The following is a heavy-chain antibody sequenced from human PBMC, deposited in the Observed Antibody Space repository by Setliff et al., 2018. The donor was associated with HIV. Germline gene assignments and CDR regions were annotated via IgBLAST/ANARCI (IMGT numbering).Heavy chain of an antibody. CDR3: AREHRLCSGERCVLPDY. V-gene: IGHV5-51*01. Sequence: GESLKISCQASGYTFTNHWIGWVRQMPGEGLEWMAIIYPGDSDVRYNPSFQGQVTVSVDKSINTAYLQWSSLKAPDTATYYCAREHRLCSGERCVLPDYWGQGTLVTVTS. CDR1: GYTFTNHW. J-gene: IGHJ4*02. CDR2: IYPGDSDV. D-gene: IGHD2-15*01.